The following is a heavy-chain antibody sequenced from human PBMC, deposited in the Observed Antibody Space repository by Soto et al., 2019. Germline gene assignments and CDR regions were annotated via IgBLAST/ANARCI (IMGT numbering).Heavy chain of an antibody. CDR3: ARDPGGSGFDY. Sequence: LSLSCAASGFTFSSYEMNWVRQAPGKGLEWVSYISSSGSTIYYADSVKGRFTISRDNAKNSLYLQMNSLRAEDTAVYYCARDPGGSGFDYWGQGTLVTVSS. CDR1: GFTFSSYE. J-gene: IGHJ4*02. CDR2: ISSSGSTI. V-gene: IGHV3-48*03. D-gene: IGHD6-19*01.